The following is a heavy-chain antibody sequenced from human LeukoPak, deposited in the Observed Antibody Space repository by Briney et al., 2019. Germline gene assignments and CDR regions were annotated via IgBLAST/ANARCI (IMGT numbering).Heavy chain of an antibody. CDR3: ARGDSLDGMDV. CDR2: ISISGTTT. J-gene: IGHJ6*02. Sequence: GGSLRLSCAASGFTFSDYYMTWIRQTPGKGLEWVSYISISGTTTFYVDSVKGRFTISRDNTKNSLYLQMNSLRAEDTAMYYCARGDSLDGMDVWGQGTTVTVSS. D-gene: IGHD3-9*01. CDR1: GFTFSDYY. V-gene: IGHV3-11*01.